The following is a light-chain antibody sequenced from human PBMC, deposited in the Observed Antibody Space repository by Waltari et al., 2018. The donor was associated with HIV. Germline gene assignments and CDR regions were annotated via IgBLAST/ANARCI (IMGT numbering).Light chain of an antibody. CDR1: SGDVGGYHY. Sequence: QSALTQPASVSGSPGQSITIACTGTSGDVGGYHYVSWYQQHPGKAPKPRIYEVSNRPSGVSNRFSGSKSGNTASLTISGLQAEDEADYYCSSYTSSSTLVFGGGTKLTVL. J-gene: IGLJ3*02. V-gene: IGLV2-14*01. CDR3: SSYTSSSTLV. CDR2: EVS.